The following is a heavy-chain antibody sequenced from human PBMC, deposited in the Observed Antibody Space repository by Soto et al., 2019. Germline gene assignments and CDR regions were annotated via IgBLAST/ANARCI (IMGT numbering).Heavy chain of an antibody. CDR1: GYAFTTYG. CDR2: ISAHNGNT. Sequence: QVHLVQSGAEVKKPGASVKVSCKGSGYAFTTYGITWVRQAPGQGLEWMGWISAHNGNTNYAQKRQGRVTVTRDTSTSTAYMELRSLRSDATAVYYCARGRYGDYWGQGALGTVSS. CDR3: ARGRYGDY. J-gene: IGHJ4*02. D-gene: IGHD1-1*01. V-gene: IGHV1-18*01.